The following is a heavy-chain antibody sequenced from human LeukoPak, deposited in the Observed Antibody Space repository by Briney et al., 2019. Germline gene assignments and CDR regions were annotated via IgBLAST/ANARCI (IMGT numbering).Heavy chain of an antibody. D-gene: IGHD5-12*01. Sequence: ASVNGSCEASGYSFTGHFMHWVRQAPGQGLEWMAWINTNSGASNCAQKFQGGVSMTRDTSITTVYLEVSGLTSDDTAIYYCAREGYSAYDLGTFDVWGQGTLVTVSS. V-gene: IGHV1-2*02. CDR3: AREGYSAYDLGTFDV. CDR1: GYSFTGHF. J-gene: IGHJ3*01. CDR2: INTNSGAS.